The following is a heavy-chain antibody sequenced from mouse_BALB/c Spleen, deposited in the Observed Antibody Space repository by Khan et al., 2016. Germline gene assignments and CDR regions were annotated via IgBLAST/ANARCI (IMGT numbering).Heavy chain of an antibody. V-gene: IGHV1-18*01. Sequence: VQLQQSGPELVKPGASVKISCKTSGYTFTENTIHWVKQSHGKSLEWIGGINPKNGDTTYNQKFKDKATLTVDKSSSTAYMELCSLTSEDSAVYYCAREGWLRRDDAMDCWGQGTSVSVSS. D-gene: IGHD2-2*01. J-gene: IGHJ4*01. CDR2: INPKNGDT. CDR3: AREGWLRRDDAMDC. CDR1: GYTFTENT.